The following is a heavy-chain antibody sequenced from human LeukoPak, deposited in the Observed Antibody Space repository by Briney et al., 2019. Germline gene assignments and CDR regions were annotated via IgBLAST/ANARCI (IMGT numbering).Heavy chain of an antibody. CDR3: ARGQRPPAYCSGGSCYETYYYYYGMDV. CDR1: GYTFTGYY. D-gene: IGHD2-15*01. Sequence: ASVKVSCKASGYTFTGYYMHWVRQAPGQGLEWMGWINPNSGGTNYAQRFQGRVTMTRDTSISTAYMELSRLRSDDTAVYYCARGQRPPAYCSGGSCYETYYYYYGMDVWGQGTTVTVSS. V-gene: IGHV1-2*02. CDR2: INPNSGGT. J-gene: IGHJ6*02.